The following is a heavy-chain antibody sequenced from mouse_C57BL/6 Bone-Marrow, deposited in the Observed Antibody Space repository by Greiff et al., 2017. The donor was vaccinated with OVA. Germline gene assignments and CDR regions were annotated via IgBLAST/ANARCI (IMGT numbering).Heavy chain of an antibody. CDR3: AREILTGVAPLNAMDY. Sequence: VQLQQSVAELVRPGASVKLSCTASGFNITNTYMHWVKQRPEQGLEWIGRIDPANGNTKYAPKFQGKATITADTSSNTAYLQLSSLTSEDTAIYYCAREILTGVAPLNAMDYWGQGTSVTVSS. V-gene: IGHV14-3*01. D-gene: IGHD1-1*01. CDR1: GFNITNTY. J-gene: IGHJ4*01. CDR2: IDPANGNT.